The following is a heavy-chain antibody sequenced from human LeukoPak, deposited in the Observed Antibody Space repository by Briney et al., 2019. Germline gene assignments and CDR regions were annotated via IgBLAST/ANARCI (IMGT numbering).Heavy chain of an antibody. D-gene: IGHD2-15*01. CDR3: ARTVVVGAAPDY. V-gene: IGHV1-2*06. CDR1: GYTFTGYY. CDR2: INPNSGGT. Sequence: ASVKVSCKASGYTFTGYYTHWVRQAPGQGLEWMGRINPNSGGTNYAQKFQGRVTMTRDTSISTAYMELSRLRSDDTAVYYCARTVVVGAAPDYWGQGTLVTVSS. J-gene: IGHJ4*02.